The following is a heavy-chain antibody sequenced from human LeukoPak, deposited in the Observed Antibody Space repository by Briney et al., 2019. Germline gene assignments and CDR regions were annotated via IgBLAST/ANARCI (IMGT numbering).Heavy chain of an antibody. Sequence: GVSLRLSSAASGFTFSSYGMHWVRQARGTGLEWVAFIRHDGSNTYYADSVKGRFTISRDNSKNSLYLQMKSLRAEDTAVYYCAKDSRNYFTPDYWGQGTLVTVSS. D-gene: IGHD1-7*01. V-gene: IGHV3-30*02. CDR2: IRHDGSNT. J-gene: IGHJ4*02. CDR3: AKDSRNYFTPDY. CDR1: GFTFSSYG.